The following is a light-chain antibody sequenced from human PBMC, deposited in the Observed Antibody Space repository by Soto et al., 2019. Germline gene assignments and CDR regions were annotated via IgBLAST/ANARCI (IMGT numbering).Light chain of an antibody. CDR3: QEYDNVGT. V-gene: IGKV1-5*01. CDR2: DAS. CDR1: QSVGSW. Sequence: DIQMTQSPSTLSASVGDRVTVTCRASQSVGSWLAWYQLKPGKAPKLLIYDASSLESGVPSRFSGGGSGTEFTLTISSLQPDDFATYDCQEYDNVGTFGGGTKVEI. J-gene: IGKJ4*01.